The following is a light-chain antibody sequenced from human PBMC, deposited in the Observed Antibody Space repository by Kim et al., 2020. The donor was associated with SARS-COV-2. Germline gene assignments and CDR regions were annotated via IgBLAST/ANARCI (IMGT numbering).Light chain of an antibody. CDR3: QQYKSYPWT. V-gene: IGKV1-5*03. CDR2: KAS. CDR1: QSISSW. Sequence: DIQMTQSPSTLSASVGDRVSITYRASQSISSWLAWYQQKPGKAPKLLIHKASTLEGAVPSRFSGSESGTEFTLTISSLQPDDFATYYCQQYKSYPWTFGHGTKVDIK. J-gene: IGKJ1*01.